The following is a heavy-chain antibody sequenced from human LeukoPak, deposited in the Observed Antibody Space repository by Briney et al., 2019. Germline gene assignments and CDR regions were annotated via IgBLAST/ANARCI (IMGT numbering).Heavy chain of an antibody. CDR2: IKEDGSEK. Sequence: PGGSLRLSCAAPGFTFSSYWMSWVRQAPGKGLEWVANIKEDGSEKYYVDSVKGRFTISRDNAKKSLYLQMNSLRAEDTAVYYCARDRGRNWFDSWGQGTLVTVPS. V-gene: IGHV3-7*04. J-gene: IGHJ5*01. CDR3: ARDRGRNWFDS. D-gene: IGHD6-25*01. CDR1: GFTFSSYW.